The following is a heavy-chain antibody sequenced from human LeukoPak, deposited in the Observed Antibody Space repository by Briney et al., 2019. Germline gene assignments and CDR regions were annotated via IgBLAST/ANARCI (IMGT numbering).Heavy chain of an antibody. CDR1: GFTFSSYA. V-gene: IGHV3-30*01. CDR2: ISYDGSNK. J-gene: IGHJ4*02. D-gene: IGHD2-15*01. CDR3: AREGMVVAPRYSSYFDY. Sequence: PGRSLRLSCAASGFTFSSYAMHWVRQAPGKGLEWVAVISYDGSNKYYADYVKGRFTIYRDNSKNTLYLQMNSLRAEDTAVYYCAREGMVVAPRYSSYFDYWGQGTLVTVSS.